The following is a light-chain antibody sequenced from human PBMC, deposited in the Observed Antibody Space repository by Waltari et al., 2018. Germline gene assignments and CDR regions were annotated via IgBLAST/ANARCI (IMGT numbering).Light chain of an antibody. CDR3: QHYSSYLVT. J-gene: IGKJ4*01. CDR1: QSISGW. CDR2: DAS. V-gene: IGKV1-5*01. Sequence: DILMTQSPSTLSASVGDRVTITCRASQSISGWLAWYQQQPGKAPKILIYDASSLESGVPSRFSGSGSGTKFTLTISSLQPDDFATYYCQHYSSYLVTFGEGTKVAI.